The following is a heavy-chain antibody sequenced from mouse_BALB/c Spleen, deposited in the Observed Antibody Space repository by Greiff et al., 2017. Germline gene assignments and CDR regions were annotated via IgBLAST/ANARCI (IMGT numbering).Heavy chain of an antibody. J-gene: IGHJ4*01. CDR2: IDPANGNT. D-gene: IGHD2-4*01. V-gene: IGHV14-3*02. Sequence: VQLQQSGAELVKPGASVTLSCTASGFNIKDTYMHWVKQRPEQGLEWIGRIDPANGNTKYDPKFQGKATITADTSSNTAYLQLSSLTSEDTAVYYCAKVITGEYAMDYWGQGTSVTVSS. CDR3: AKVITGEYAMDY. CDR1: GFNIKDTY.